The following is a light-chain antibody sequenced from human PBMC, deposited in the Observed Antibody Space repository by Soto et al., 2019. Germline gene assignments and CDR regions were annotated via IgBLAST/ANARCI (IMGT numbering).Light chain of an antibody. Sequence: EIVMTQSPATLSVSPGERATLSCRASHRFRSILAWYQQKAGQAPRLLIHGASTRATGIPGRFSGSGSGTEFTLIISSLQSEDFAVYYCQQYNEWPETFGHGTKVDIK. CDR1: HRFRSI. CDR2: GAS. V-gene: IGKV3-15*01. J-gene: IGKJ1*01. CDR3: QQYNEWPET.